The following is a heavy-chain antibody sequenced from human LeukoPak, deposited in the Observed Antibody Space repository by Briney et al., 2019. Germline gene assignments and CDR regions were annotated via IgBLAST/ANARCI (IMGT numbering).Heavy chain of an antibody. V-gene: IGHV4-30-4*07. CDR1: GGSISSGGYS. Sequence: PSETLSLTCAVSGGSISSGGYSWSWIRQPPGKGLEYIGYIYYSGSTYYNPSLKSRVTISVDTSKNQFSLKLSSVTAADTAVYYCARERHGVSGVCFDYWGQGTLVTVSS. D-gene: IGHD3-10*01. CDR2: IYYSGST. J-gene: IGHJ4*02. CDR3: ARERHGVSGVCFDY.